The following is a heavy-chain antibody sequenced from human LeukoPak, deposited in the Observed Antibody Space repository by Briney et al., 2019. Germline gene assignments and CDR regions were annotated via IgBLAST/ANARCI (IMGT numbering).Heavy chain of an antibody. Sequence: PGESLKISCKGSGYSFTSYWIGWVRQMPGKGLEWMGIIYPGDSDTRYSPSFQGQVTISADKSFSTAYLQWSSLRASDTAIFYCASLRSYSDAFDLWGQGTMVTVSS. CDR3: ASLRSYSDAFDL. D-gene: IGHD2-21*01. J-gene: IGHJ3*01. CDR2: IYPGDSDT. V-gene: IGHV5-51*01. CDR1: GYSFTSYW.